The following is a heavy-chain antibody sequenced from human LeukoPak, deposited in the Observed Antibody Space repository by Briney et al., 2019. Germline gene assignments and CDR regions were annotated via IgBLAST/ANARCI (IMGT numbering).Heavy chain of an antibody. Sequence: SETLSLTCTVSGGSISSSSYYWGWIRQPPGKGLEWIGSIYYSGSTYYNPSLKSRVTISVDTSKNQFSLKLTSVTAADTAVYYCARVDRAMANDAFDIWGQGTTVTVSS. CDR3: ARVDRAMANDAFDI. J-gene: IGHJ3*02. CDR2: IYYSGST. D-gene: IGHD5-18*01. V-gene: IGHV4-39*07. CDR1: GGSISSSSYY.